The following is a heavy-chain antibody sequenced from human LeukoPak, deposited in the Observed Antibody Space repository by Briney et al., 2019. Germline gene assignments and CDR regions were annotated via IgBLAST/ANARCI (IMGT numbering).Heavy chain of an antibody. J-gene: IGHJ4*02. CDR3: ERDGNLVGATQGFDY. Sequence: SETLSLSCTVSGGSISSSSYCWGWIRQPPGKGPEWIRSIYYSGSTYYNPSLKSRVTISVDTTKNQFSLKLSSVTAADTDVYYCERDGNLVGATQGFDYWGQGTLVTVSS. V-gene: IGHV4-39*07. D-gene: IGHD1-26*01. CDR2: IYYSGST. CDR1: GGSISSSSYC.